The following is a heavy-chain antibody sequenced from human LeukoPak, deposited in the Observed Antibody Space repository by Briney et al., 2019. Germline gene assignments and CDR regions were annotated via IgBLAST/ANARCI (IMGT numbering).Heavy chain of an antibody. J-gene: IGHJ6*02. D-gene: IGHD3-10*02. CDR3: ARCFVRGVNPILGSYGMDV. Sequence: AASVKVSCKASGYTFTGYYMHWVRQAPGQGLEWMGWINPNSGGTNYAQKFQGRVTMTRDTSISTAYMKLSRLRSDDTAVYYCARCFVRGVNPILGSYGMDVWGQGTTVTVSS. CDR1: GYTFTGYY. V-gene: IGHV1-2*02. CDR2: INPNSGGT.